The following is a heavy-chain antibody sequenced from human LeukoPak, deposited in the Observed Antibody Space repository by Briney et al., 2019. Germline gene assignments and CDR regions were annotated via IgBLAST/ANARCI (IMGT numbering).Heavy chain of an antibody. D-gene: IGHD3-10*01. CDR3: ARETSMVRGVITNWFDP. Sequence: GGSLRLSCAASGFTFSSYGMNWVRQAPGKGLEWVAVISYDGSNKYYADSVKGRFTISRDNAKNSLYLQMNSLRAEDTAVYYCARETSMVRGVITNWFDPWGQGTLVTVSS. CDR1: GFTFSSYG. CDR2: ISYDGSNK. V-gene: IGHV3-30*12. J-gene: IGHJ5*02.